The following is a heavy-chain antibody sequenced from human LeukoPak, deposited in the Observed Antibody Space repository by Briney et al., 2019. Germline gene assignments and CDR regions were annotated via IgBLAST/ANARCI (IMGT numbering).Heavy chain of an antibody. CDR2: IYPGDSDT. CDR3: VRRDITSRYVVWFDP. D-gene: IGHD2-2*01. J-gene: IGHJ5*02. CDR1: GYSFTSYW. V-gene: IGHV5-51*01. Sequence: GESLKIFCKGSGYSFTSYWIGWVRQMPGKGLELMGIIYPGDSDTRYRPSFQGQVTISADKSISTAYLQWNSLKASDTAIYYCVRRDITSRYVVWFDPWGQGTPVTVSS.